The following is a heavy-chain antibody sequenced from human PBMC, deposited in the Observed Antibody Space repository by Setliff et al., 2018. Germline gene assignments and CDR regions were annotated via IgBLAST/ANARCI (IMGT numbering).Heavy chain of an antibody. V-gene: IGHV1-2*06. CDR2: VNPKNGGI. Sequence: ASVKVSCKASGYTFTSYGISWVRQAPGQGPEWMGRVNPKNGGILYSQKFEGRVSMTGDRTISTVYMDLRSLTFDDTAVYYCARPRSNYNRGAFSIWGQGTMVTVSS. J-gene: IGHJ3*02. CDR3: ARPRSNYNRGAFSI. D-gene: IGHD3-10*01. CDR1: GYTFTSYG.